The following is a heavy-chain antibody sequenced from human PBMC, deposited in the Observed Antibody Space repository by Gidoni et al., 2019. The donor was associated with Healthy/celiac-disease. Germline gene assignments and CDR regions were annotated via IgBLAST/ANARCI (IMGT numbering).Heavy chain of an antibody. V-gene: IGHV3-48*03. CDR3: ARVSVTIYYYYGMDV. CDR1: GFTFSSYE. Sequence: EVQLVESGGGLVQPGGSLGLSCAASGFTFSSYEMNWVRQAPGKGLEWVSYISSSGSTIYYADSVKGRFTISRDNAKNSLYLQMNSLRAEDTAVYYCARVSVTIYYYYGMDVWGQGTTVTVSS. D-gene: IGHD4-17*01. J-gene: IGHJ6*02. CDR2: ISSSGSTI.